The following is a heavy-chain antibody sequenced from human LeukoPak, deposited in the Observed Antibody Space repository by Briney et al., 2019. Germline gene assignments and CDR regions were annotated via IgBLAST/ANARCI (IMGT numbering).Heavy chain of an antibody. V-gene: IGHV4-59*01. Sequence: SETLSLTCTVSGGSISSYYWSWIRQPPGKGLEWIGYIYYSGSTNYNPSLKSRVTISVDTSKNQLSLKLHFLTAADTAVYYCARWDCSSGTCYYLDYWGQGTLVIVSS. J-gene: IGHJ4*02. CDR3: ARWDCSSGTCYYLDY. D-gene: IGHD2-15*01. CDR1: GGSISSYY. CDR2: IYYSGST.